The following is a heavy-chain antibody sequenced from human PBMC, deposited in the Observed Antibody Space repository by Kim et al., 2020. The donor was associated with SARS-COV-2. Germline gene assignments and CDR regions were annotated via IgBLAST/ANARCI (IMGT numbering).Heavy chain of an antibody. Sequence: GGSLRLSCAASGFTFSSYAMHWVRQAPGKGLEWVAVISYDGSNKYYADSVKGRFTISRDNSKNTLYLQMNSLRAEDTAVYYCARELGYYDSSGLDYWGQG. CDR1: GFTFSSYA. CDR2: ISYDGSNK. J-gene: IGHJ4*02. V-gene: IGHV3-30*04. D-gene: IGHD3-22*01. CDR3: ARELGYYDSSGLDY.